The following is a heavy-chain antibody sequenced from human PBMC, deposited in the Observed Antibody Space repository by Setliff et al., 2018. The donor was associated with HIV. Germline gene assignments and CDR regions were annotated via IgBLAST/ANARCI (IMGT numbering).Heavy chain of an antibody. V-gene: IGHV1-2*04. J-gene: IGHJ3*02. Sequence: ASVKVSCKASGYTFTAYYIHWVRQAPGQGLEWMGWINPYSGGTNYAQNFQGWVTMTRDTSITTAYMELGRLTSDDTALYFCVREVRAAYKGPLWFGQSDPRPETFDIWGEGTMVTVAS. CDR3: VREVRAAYKGPLWFGQSDPRPETFDI. CDR1: GYTFTAYY. CDR2: INPYSGGT. D-gene: IGHD3-10*01.